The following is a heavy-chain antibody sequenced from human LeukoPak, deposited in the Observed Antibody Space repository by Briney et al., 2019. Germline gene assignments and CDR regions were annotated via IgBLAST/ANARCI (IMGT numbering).Heavy chain of an antibody. V-gene: IGHV3-13*01. CDR2: IGTAGDT. J-gene: IGHJ3*02. D-gene: IGHD6-25*01. CDR1: GFTFSTYD. Sequence: GGSLRLSCAASGFTFSTYDMHWVRQLTGKGLEWASAIGTAGDTYYPDSVKGRFTISRENAKNSLYLQMKSLRAGDTAVYYCTRGTSSDVFDIWGQGTMVTVSS. CDR3: TRGTSSDVFDI.